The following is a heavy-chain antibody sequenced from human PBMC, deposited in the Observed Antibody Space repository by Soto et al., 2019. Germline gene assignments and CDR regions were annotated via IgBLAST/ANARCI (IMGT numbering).Heavy chain of an antibody. Sequence: QITLKESGPTLVKPTQTLTLTCTFSGFSLSTSGVGVGWIRQSPGKSLEWLALIYWDDNKRYSPSLERRLTGNKDTSKNQVVLTMTNMDPVDTGTYYCAHRFGFGELLVWGQGTTVTVSS. CDR2: IYWDDNK. CDR1: GFSLSTSGVG. J-gene: IGHJ6*02. V-gene: IGHV2-5*02. D-gene: IGHD3-10*01. CDR3: AHRFGFGELLV.